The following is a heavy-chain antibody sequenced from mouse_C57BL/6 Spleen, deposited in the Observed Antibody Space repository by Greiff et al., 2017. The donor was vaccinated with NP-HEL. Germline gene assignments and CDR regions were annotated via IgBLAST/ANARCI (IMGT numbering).Heavy chain of an antibody. CDR1: GYTFTDYN. CDR2: INPNNGGT. V-gene: IGHV1-18*01. Sequence: EVQLQQSGPELVKPGASVKIPCKASGYTFTDYNMDWVKQSHGKSLEWIGDINPNNGGTIYNQKFKGKATLTVDKSSSTAYMELRSLTSEDTAVYYCARKWSPWYFDVWGTGTTVTVSS. CDR3: ARKWSPWYFDV. J-gene: IGHJ1*03.